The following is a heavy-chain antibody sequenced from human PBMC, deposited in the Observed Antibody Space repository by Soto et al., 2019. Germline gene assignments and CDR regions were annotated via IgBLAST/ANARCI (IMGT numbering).Heavy chain of an antibody. J-gene: IGHJ6*02. D-gene: IGHD2-2*02. CDR1: GGSFSGYY. V-gene: IGHV4-34*01. Sequence: SETLSLTCAVYGGSFSGYYWSWIRQPPGKGLEWIGEINHSGSTNYNPSLKSRVTVSVDTSKNQFSLKLSSVTAADTAVYYCARFGYCSSTSCYTGAYYYYGMDVWGQGTTVTVSS. CDR2: INHSGST. CDR3: ARFGYCSSTSCYTGAYYYYGMDV.